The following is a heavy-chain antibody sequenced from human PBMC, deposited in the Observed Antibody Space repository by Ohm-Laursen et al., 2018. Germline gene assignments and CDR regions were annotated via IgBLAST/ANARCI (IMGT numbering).Heavy chain of an antibody. D-gene: IGHD1/OR15-1a*01. CDR2: INHSGST. CDR1: GGSFSGYY. J-gene: IGHJ5*02. V-gene: IGHV4-34*01. CDR3: ASWEQYNWFDP. Sequence: GTLSLTCAVYGGSFSGYYWSWIRQPPGKGLEWIGEINHSGSTNYNPSLKSRVTISVDTSKNQFSLKLSSVTAADTAVYYCASWEQYNWFDPWGQGTLVTVSS.